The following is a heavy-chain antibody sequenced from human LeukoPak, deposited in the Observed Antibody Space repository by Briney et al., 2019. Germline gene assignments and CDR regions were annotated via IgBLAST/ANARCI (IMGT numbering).Heavy chain of an antibody. CDR3: ARDRGDYVGFDY. CDR2: IIPIFGTA. CDR1: GGTFSSYA. V-gene: IGHV1-69*06. Sequence: SVKVSCKASGGTFSSYAISWVRQAPGQGLEWMGGIIPIFGTANYAQKFQGRVTITADKSTSTAYMELSSLRSEDTAVYYCARDRGDYVGFDYWGQGTLVTVSS. D-gene: IGHD4-17*01. J-gene: IGHJ4*02.